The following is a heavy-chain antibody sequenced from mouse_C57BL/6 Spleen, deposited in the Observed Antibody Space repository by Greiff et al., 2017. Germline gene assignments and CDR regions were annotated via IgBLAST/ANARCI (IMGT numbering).Heavy chain of an antibody. CDR2: INPNNGGT. J-gene: IGHJ3*01. CDR1: GYTFTDYY. CDR3: ATPDSSGSAWFAY. D-gene: IGHD3-2*02. Sequence: EVQLQQSGPELVKPGASVKISCKASGYTFTDYYMNWVKQSHGKSLEWIGDINPNNGGTSYNQKFKGKATLTVDKSSSTAYMELRSLTSEDSAVYYCATPDSSGSAWFAYWGQGTLVTVSA. V-gene: IGHV1-26*01.